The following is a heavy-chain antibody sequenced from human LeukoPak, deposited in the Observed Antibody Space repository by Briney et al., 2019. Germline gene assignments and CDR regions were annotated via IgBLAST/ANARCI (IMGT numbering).Heavy chain of an antibody. CDR3: ANSPSHGYSSSWYGGLFDY. V-gene: IGHV3-30*18. J-gene: IGHJ4*02. Sequence: PGGSLRLSCAASGFTFSSYEMNWVRQAPGKGLEWVAVISYDGSNKYYADSVKGRFTISRDNSKNTLYLQMNSLRAEDTAVYYCANSPSHGYSSSWYGGLFDYWGQGTLVTVSS. CDR2: ISYDGSNK. D-gene: IGHD6-13*01. CDR1: GFTFSSYE.